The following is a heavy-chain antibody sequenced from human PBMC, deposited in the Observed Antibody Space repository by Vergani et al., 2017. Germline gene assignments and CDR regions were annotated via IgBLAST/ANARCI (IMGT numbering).Heavy chain of an antibody. CDR1: GYTFTSYA. J-gene: IGHJ6*03. Sequence: QVQLVQSGAEVKKPGASVKVSCKASGYTFTSYAMHWVRQAPGQRLEWMGWINAGNGNTKYSQKFQGRVTITRDTSASTAYMELSSLRSEDTAVYYCAREGGDYDLYYYYYMDVWGKGTTVTVSS. CDR2: INAGNGNT. CDR3: AREGGDYDLYYYYYMDV. V-gene: IGHV1-3*01. D-gene: IGHD3-3*01.